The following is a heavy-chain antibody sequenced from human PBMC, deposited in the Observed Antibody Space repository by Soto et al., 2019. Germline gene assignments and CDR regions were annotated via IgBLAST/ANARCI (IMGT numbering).Heavy chain of an antibody. J-gene: IGHJ6*02. CDR2: ISSSSSYI. D-gene: IGHD6-19*01. CDR1: GFTFSSYS. Sequence: PGGSLRLSCAASGFTFSSYSMNWVRQAPGKGLEWVSSISSSSSYIYYADSVKGRFTISRDNAKNSLYLQMNSLRAEDTAVYYCARDLYNSSGWYFGFYYYYGMDVWGQGTTVTVSS. CDR3: ARDLYNSSGWYFGFYYYYGMDV. V-gene: IGHV3-21*01.